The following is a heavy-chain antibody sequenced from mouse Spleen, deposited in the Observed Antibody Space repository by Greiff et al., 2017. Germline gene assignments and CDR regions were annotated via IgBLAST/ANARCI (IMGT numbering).Heavy chain of an antibody. J-gene: IGHJ2*01. V-gene: IGHV1S81*02. CDR2: INPSNGRT. CDR1: GYTFTSYW. D-gene: IGHD2-1*01. Sequence: VQLQQPGAELVKPGASVKLSCKASGYTFTSYWMHWVKQRPGQGLEWIGEINPSNGRTNYNEKFKSKATLTVDKSSSTAYMQLSSLTSEDSAVYYCARGNYHYWGQGTTLTVSS. CDR3: ARGNYHY.